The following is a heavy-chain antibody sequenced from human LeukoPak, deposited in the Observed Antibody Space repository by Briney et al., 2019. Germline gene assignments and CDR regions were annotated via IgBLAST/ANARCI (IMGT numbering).Heavy chain of an antibody. J-gene: IGHJ3*02. CDR1: GYTFTSHF. CDR2: INPRGGST. CDR3: ARVKSYYYDTSDKDAFDI. Sequence: ASVKVSCKAPGYTFTSHFMHWVRQAPGQGLEWMGIINPRGGSTSYTQKFQGRVTMTRDTSTSTVYMELSSLRSEDTAVYYCARVKSYYYDTSDKDAFDIWGQGTMVTVSS. D-gene: IGHD3-22*01. V-gene: IGHV1-46*01.